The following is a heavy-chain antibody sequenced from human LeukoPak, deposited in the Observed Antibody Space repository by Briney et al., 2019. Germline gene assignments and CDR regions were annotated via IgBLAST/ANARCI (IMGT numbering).Heavy chain of an antibody. D-gene: IGHD6-19*01. CDR3: AKGHSSGWYDAFDI. Sequence: GGSLRLSCAASGFTFSSYAMTWVRQAPGKGLEWVSGISGTGGSTYYADSVKGRLIISRDNSKNTLYLQMNSLRAGDTALYYCAKGHSSGWYDAFDIWGQGTMVTVSS. CDR2: ISGTGGST. J-gene: IGHJ3*02. V-gene: IGHV3-23*01. CDR1: GFTFSSYA.